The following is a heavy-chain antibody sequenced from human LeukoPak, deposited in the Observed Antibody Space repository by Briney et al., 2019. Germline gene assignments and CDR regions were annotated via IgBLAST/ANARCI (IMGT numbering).Heavy chain of an antibody. CDR2: ISERLKT. D-gene: IGHD5-18*01. CDR1: GFTFSSYS. J-gene: IGHJ1*01. CDR3: VQDFRDWIRISRGGDS. V-gene: IGHV3-23*01. Sequence: GGSLRLSCAASGFTFSSYSMNWVRQAPGKGLEWVCAISERLKTYYAGFVNGRFTISRDNSKRILYLQMHSLRDEDTAVYYCVQDFRDWIRISRGGDSWGQGALVTVSS.